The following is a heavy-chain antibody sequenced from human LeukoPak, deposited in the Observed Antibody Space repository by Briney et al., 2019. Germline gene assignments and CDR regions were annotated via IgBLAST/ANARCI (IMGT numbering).Heavy chain of an antibody. J-gene: IGHJ4*02. D-gene: IGHD3-22*01. CDR3: ARARGVSTGYRPIDY. V-gene: IGHV3-33*01. CDR2: IWYDGSNK. CDR1: GFTFSTSG. Sequence: GGSLRLSCAASGFTFSTSGMHWVRQAPGKGLEWVAVIWYDGSNKHYAESVKGRFSISRDNSKSTLYLQMNSPRAEDTAVYYCARARGVSTGYRPIDYWGQGTLVTVSS.